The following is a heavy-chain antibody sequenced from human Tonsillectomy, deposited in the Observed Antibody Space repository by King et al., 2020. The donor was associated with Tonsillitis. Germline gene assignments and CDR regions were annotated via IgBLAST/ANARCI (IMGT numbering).Heavy chain of an antibody. CDR3: AKDPRDVLRYFDSPSHAFDI. J-gene: IGHJ3*02. CDR1: GFTFSSYA. Sequence: VQLVESGGGLVQPGGSLRLSCAASGFTFSSYAMSWVRQAPGKGLEWVSVISGSGGSTYYADSVQGRFIISRDNAKNTQYLQMNSLRAEDTAVYYCAKDPRDVLRYFDSPSHAFDIWGQGTMVTVSS. CDR2: ISGSGGST. D-gene: IGHD3-9*01. V-gene: IGHV3-23*04.